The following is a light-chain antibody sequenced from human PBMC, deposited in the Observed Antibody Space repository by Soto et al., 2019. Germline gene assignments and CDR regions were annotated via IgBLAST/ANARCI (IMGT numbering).Light chain of an antibody. CDR3: KHPRSSRL. J-gene: IGKJ1*01. CDR1: QSVSNNY. V-gene: IGKV3D-20*02. Sequence: EFLLTQSPATRARSPMEVATLSCRASQSVSNNYLAWYPPKPGQAPRLLIYGASNRATGIPDRFSGSGSRTDFGLRISTVDSADLPVHYSKHPRSSRLFAQGTKVDIK. CDR2: GAS.